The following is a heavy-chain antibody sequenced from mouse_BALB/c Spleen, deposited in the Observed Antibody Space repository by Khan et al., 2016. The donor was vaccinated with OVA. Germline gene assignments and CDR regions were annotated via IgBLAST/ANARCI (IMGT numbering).Heavy chain of an antibody. V-gene: IGHV14-4*02. D-gene: IGHD2-2*01. CDR3: TSGYGYSMEY. CDR2: IDPANGDT. Sequence: VQLQQPGAELVRSGASVKLSCTVSGFNIKHYYIHWVKQRPEQGLEWIGWIDPANGDTEYAPKFQGKAAMTADPSYTTAYLHLSSLTSEDTAVYYCTSGYGYSMEYWGQGTSVTVSS. CDR1: GFNIKHYY. J-gene: IGHJ4*01.